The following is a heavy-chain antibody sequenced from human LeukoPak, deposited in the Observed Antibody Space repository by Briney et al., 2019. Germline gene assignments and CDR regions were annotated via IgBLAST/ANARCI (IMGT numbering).Heavy chain of an antibody. J-gene: IGHJ4*02. CDR1: GFTFSSYW. D-gene: IGHD3-10*01. Sequence: GGSLRLSCAASGFTFSSYWMSWVRQAPGKGLEWVSGISWNSGSIGYADSVKGRFTISRDNAKNSLYLQMNSLRAEDTALYYCAKGSRGRFYYGSGSYYSFDYWGQGTLVTVSS. CDR3: AKGSRGRFYYGSGSYYSFDY. V-gene: IGHV3-9*01. CDR2: ISWNSGSI.